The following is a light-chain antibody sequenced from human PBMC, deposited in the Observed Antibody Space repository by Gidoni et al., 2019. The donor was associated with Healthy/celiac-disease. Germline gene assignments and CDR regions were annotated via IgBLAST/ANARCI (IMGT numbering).Light chain of an antibody. CDR3: QQYYNWPPVT. CDR1: QSVSSN. CDR2: GAS. V-gene: IGKV3-15*01. J-gene: IGKJ4*01. Sequence: EIVLPQSLATLTVSPGERATLTCRASQSVSSNLAWYQQNPGQAPRRLIYGASSRAPGIPPRCSGGGSATEFTLTIISLQAEDFAVYYCQQYYNWPPVTFGGGTKVEIK.